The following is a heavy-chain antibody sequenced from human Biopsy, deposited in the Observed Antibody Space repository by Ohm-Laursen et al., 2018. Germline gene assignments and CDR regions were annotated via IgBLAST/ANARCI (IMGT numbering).Heavy chain of an antibody. D-gene: IGHD6-19*01. V-gene: IGHV3-33*01. CDR3: ARDLEYGSSFDYYYGMDV. CDR2: IWYDGSNK. CDR1: GFIFSSYA. J-gene: IGHJ6*02. Sequence: SLRLSCAASGFIFSSYAMHWVRQAPGKGLEWVAIIWYDGSNKYYADSVKGRFTISRDDSKNTLYLQMNSLRAEDTAVYYCARDLEYGSSFDYYYGMDVWGQGTTVTVSS.